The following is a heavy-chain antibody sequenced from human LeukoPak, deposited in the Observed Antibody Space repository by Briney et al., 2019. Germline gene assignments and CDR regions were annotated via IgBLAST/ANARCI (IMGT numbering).Heavy chain of an antibody. CDR3: TRDLVDYYGSGSQGNAFDV. Sequence: GGSLRLSCTASGFTFGDYAMSWFRQAPGKGLEWVGFIRSKAYGGTTEYTASVKGRFTISRDDSKSIAYLQMNSLKTEDTAVYYCTRDLVDYYGSGSQGNAFDVWGQGTMVTVSS. J-gene: IGHJ3*01. CDR2: IRSKAYGGTT. CDR1: GFTFGDYA. D-gene: IGHD3-10*01. V-gene: IGHV3-49*01.